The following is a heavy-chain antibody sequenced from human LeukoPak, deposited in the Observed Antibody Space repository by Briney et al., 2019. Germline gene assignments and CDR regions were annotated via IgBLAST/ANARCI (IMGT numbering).Heavy chain of an antibody. D-gene: IGHD3-10*01. J-gene: IGHJ6*03. CDR2: ISAYNGNT. CDR3: ARDGRRYGSGSYSKPHMDV. CDR1: GYTFTSYG. V-gene: IGHV1-18*01. Sequence: ASVKVSCKASGYTFTSYGISWVRQAPGQGLEWMGWISAYNGNTNYAQKLQGRVTMTTDTSTSTAYMELRSLRSDDTAVYYCARDGRRYGSGSYSKPHMDVWGKGTTVTVSS.